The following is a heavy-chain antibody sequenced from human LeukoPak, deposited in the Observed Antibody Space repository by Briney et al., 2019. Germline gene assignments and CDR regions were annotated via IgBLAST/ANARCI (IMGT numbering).Heavy chain of an antibody. V-gene: IGHV4-59*08. Sequence: SGTLSLTCTVSGGSISSYFWSWVRQPPGKGLEWIGYFYYSGSTNYNPSLKSRVTISVDTSKNQFSLKLSSVTAADTAVYYCAITGLPDAFDIWGQGTMVTVSS. J-gene: IGHJ3*02. D-gene: IGHD5-12*01. CDR3: AITGLPDAFDI. CDR1: GGSISSYF. CDR2: FYYSGST.